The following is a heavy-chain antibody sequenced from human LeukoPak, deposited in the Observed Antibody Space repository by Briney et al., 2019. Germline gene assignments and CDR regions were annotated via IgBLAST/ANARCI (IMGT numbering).Heavy chain of an antibody. V-gene: IGHV3-33*01. CDR2: IWYDGSNK. J-gene: IGHJ4*02. CDR1: GFTFSSYG. Sequence: GGSLRLSCAASGFTFSSYGMHWVRQAPGKGLEWVAVIWYDGSNKYYADSVKGRFTISRNNSKNTLYLQMNSLRAEDTAVYYCARELDDFWSGYTLGFDYWGQGTLVTVSS. CDR3: ARELDDFWSGYTLGFDY. D-gene: IGHD3-3*01.